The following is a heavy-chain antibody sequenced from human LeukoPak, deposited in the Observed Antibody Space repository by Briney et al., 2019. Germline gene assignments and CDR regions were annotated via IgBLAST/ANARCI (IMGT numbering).Heavy chain of an antibody. CDR3: ARPQRNPIPTDAFDI. CDR2: INHSGST. Sequence: SETLSLTCAVYGGSFSGYYWSWIRQPPGKGLQWIGEINHSGSTNYNPSLKTRVTILVDTSNYQVSLRLTSLTAADTAVYYCARPQRNPIPTDAFDIWGQGTMVTVSS. D-gene: IGHD2/OR15-2a*01. J-gene: IGHJ3*02. CDR1: GGSFSGYY. V-gene: IGHV4-34*01.